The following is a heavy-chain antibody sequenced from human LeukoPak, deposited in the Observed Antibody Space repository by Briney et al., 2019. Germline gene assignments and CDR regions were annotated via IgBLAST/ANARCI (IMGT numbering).Heavy chain of an antibody. CDR3: AKGYYDFWSENAFDI. Sequence: HPGGSLRLSCAASGFTFSSAWMTWVRQAPGKGLDWVSVISYDGRNQYYRGSVKGRFTISRDNLKKTVYLQMNSLRVEDTAIYHCAKGYYDFWSENAFDIWGQGTRVTVSA. CDR2: ISYDGRNQ. CDR1: GFTFSSAW. D-gene: IGHD3-3*01. V-gene: IGHV3-30*18. J-gene: IGHJ3*02.